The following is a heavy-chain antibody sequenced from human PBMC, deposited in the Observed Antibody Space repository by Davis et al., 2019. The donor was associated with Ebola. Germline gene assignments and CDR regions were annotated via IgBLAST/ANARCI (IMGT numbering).Heavy chain of an antibody. CDR2: IIPIFGTA. D-gene: IGHD4-23*01. CDR1: GGTFSSYA. V-gene: IGHV1-69*13. CDR3: GSVVTQYYYYMDV. Sequence: SVKVSCKASGGTFSSYAISWVRQAPGQGLEWMGGIIPIFGTANYAQKFQGRVTITADESTSTAYMELSSLRSEDTAVYYCGSVVTQYYYYMDVWGKGTTVTVSS. J-gene: IGHJ6*03.